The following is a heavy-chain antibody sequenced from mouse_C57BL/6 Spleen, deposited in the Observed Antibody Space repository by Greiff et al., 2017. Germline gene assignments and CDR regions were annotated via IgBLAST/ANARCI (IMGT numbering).Heavy chain of an antibody. D-gene: IGHD4-1*01. CDR1: GYTFTSYW. Sequence: QVQLQQPGAELVKPGASVKLSCKASGYTFTSYWMQWVKQRPGQGLEWIGEIDPSDSYTNYNQKFKGKATLTVDTSSSTAYMQLSSLTSEDSAVYYCARRVLTGPYYFDYWCQGTTLTVSS. J-gene: IGHJ2*01. CDR2: IDPSDSYT. CDR3: ARRVLTGPYYFDY. V-gene: IGHV1-50*01.